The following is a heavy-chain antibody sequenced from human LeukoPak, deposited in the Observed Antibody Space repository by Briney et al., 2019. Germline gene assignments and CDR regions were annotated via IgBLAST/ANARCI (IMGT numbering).Heavy chain of an antibody. CDR3: ARLPTGYPNWFDT. Sequence: LETLSLTCAVSGVSISSISSNNWAWIRQPPGKGLELIATIHYTGSTYYNPSFMSRVTISVDTSKNQFSLKLNSLTATDTAVYYCARLPTGYPNWFDTWGQGILVTVSS. CDR2: IHYTGST. J-gene: IGHJ5*02. CDR1: GVSISSISSNN. D-gene: IGHD5-18*01. V-gene: IGHV4-39*01.